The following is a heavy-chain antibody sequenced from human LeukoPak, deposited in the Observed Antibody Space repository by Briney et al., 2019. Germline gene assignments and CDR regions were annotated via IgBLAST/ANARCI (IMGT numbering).Heavy chain of an antibody. D-gene: IGHD6-19*01. V-gene: IGHV3-23*01. CDR3: AREGPSSGCFDY. J-gene: IGHJ4*02. Sequence: GGSLRLSCAASEFTFSSYAMTWVRQAPGKGREWVSAISGSGTNTYYSGSVRGRFTISRDNSNNRLYLQMNSVRAEDTAVYYCAREGPSSGCFDYWGQGTLVTVSS. CDR1: EFTFSSYA. CDR2: ISGSGTNT.